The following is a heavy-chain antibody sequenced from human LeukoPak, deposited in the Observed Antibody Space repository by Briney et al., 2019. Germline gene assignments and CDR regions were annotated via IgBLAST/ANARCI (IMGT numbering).Heavy chain of an antibody. V-gene: IGHV3-48*01. CDR1: GFTFSTYS. CDR2: IDSSSSTI. J-gene: IGHJ4*02. CDR3: TSPLDY. Sequence: GGSLRLSCAASGFTFSTYSMNWVRQAPGKGLEWISYIDSSSSTIEYAVSVKGRFTISRDNAKNSLYLQMNNLRAEDTAVYYCTSPLDYWGQGTLVTVSS.